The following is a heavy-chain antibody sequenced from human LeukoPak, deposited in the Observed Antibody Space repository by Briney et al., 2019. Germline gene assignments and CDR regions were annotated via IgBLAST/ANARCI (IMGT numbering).Heavy chain of an antibody. Sequence: GGSLGLSCAASGFSFENYNMNWVRQAPGKGLERVAYINVITGYIYYADSLKGRFTISRDNAKKSLFLEMNSLRVEDTAVYYCARDRSGSSSVDDAFDIWGQGIMVTVSS. CDR2: INVITGYI. CDR1: GFSFENYN. D-gene: IGHD1-26*01. V-gene: IGHV3-21*01. CDR3: ARDRSGSSSVDDAFDI. J-gene: IGHJ3*02.